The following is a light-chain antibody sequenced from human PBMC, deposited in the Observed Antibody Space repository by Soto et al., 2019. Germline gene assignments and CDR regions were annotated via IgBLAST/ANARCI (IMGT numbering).Light chain of an antibody. CDR3: QQYVKSPWT. J-gene: IGKJ1*01. CDR2: GAS. V-gene: IGKV3-20*01. Sequence: EIVLTQSPGTLSLSPGERATLSCRASQILSNNYLGWYQQKAGQAPRLLVYGASTRATGITDRFSGSGSGTDFTLTISRLEPEDFAVYYCQQYVKSPWTFGQGTKVEIK. CDR1: QILSNNY.